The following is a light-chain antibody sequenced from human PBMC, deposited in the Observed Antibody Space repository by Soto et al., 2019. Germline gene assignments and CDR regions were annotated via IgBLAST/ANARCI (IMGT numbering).Light chain of an antibody. CDR2: DVS. Sequence: QSALTQPASVSGSPAQSITISCTGTSSDVGGYNYVSWCQQHPGKAPKLMIYDVSNRPSGVSNRFSGSKSGNTASLTISGLQAEDEADYYCSSYTSSSTLVVFGTGTKLTVL. CDR3: SSYTSSSTLVV. CDR1: SSDVGGYNY. V-gene: IGLV2-14*01. J-gene: IGLJ1*01.